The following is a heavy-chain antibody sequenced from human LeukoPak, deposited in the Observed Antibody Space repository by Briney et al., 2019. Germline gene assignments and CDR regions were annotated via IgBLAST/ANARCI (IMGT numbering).Heavy chain of an antibody. CDR3: AREAYYYDSSGYLVIFDY. CDR2: IKPDGSGE. V-gene: IGHV3-7*01. Sequence: GGSLRLSCVASGFTFSRFWAIWVRQAPGKGLEWVAMIKPDGSGEYYLDSVKGRFTISRDNAKNSLYLQMNSLRAEDTAVYYCAREAYYYDSSGYLVIFDYWGQGTLVTVSS. D-gene: IGHD3-22*01. J-gene: IGHJ4*02. CDR1: GFTFSRFW.